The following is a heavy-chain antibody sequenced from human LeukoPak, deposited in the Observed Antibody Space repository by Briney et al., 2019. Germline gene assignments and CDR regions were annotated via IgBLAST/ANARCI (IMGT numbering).Heavy chain of an antibody. CDR1: GYTFTGYY. J-gene: IGHJ6*03. V-gene: IGHV1-2*02. Sequence: ASVKVSCKASGYTFTGYYMHWVRQAPGQGLEWMGWINPNTGGTSYAQKFQGRVTMTRDTSTSTVYMELSSLRSEDTAVYYCARDGGVVAATYYMDVWGKGTTVTISS. CDR2: INPNTGGT. CDR3: ARDGGVVAATYYMDV. D-gene: IGHD2-15*01.